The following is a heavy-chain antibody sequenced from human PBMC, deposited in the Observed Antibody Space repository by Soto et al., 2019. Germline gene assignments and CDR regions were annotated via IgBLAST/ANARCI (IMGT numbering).Heavy chain of an antibody. Sequence: QEQLVQSGTEVKKPGASVTVSCKSSGYTFTDFYLHWLRQAPGQGLEWVGWINPKTGDTKSSQKFQGRVTMSRDTSVSTAYIDLTSLTSDDTAMYYWATGTNGTTGWYHPWGQGTRGTVSS. V-gene: IGHV1-2*02. CDR2: INPKTGDT. CDR1: GYTFTDFY. J-gene: IGHJ5*02. CDR3: ATGTNGTTGWYHP. D-gene: IGHD1-1*01.